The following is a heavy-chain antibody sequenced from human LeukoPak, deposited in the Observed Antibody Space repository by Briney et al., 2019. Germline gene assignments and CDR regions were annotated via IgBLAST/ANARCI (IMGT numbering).Heavy chain of an antibody. J-gene: IGHJ4*02. D-gene: IGHD2-21*02. CDR1: GGTFSSYA. CDR3: ARSQAYCGGDCYLDY. CDR2: IIPIFGTA. V-gene: IGHV1-69*13. Sequence: ASVKVSCKASGGTFSSYAISRVRQAPGQGLEWMGGIIPIFGTANYAQKFQGRVTITADESTSTAYMELSSLRSEDTAVYYCARSQAYCGGDCYLDYWGQGTLVTVSS.